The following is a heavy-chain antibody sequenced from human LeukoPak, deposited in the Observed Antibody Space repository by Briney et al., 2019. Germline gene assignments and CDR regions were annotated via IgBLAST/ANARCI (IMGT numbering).Heavy chain of an antibody. CDR3: ARAGPPAFDP. Sequence: GGSPRLSCAASGFTFTNFEMNWVRQAPGKGLEWVSYISYSGSTTSYADSVKGRFTISRDHAKNSLYLQMNSLRAEDTAVYYCARAGPPAFDPWGQGTLVTVSS. J-gene: IGHJ5*02. CDR1: GFTFTNFE. V-gene: IGHV3-48*03. CDR2: ISYSGSTT.